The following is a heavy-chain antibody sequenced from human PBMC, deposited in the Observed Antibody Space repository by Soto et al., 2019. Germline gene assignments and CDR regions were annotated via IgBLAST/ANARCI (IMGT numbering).Heavy chain of an antibody. CDR2: ISLYSDGT. CDR1: GYTFSHYG. V-gene: IGHV1-18*01. J-gene: IGHJ5*02. CDR3: ARVVPGAEAWFGP. D-gene: IGHD2-2*01. Sequence: QVQLVQSGGEVKRPGASVKVSCKTSGYTFSHYGITWVRQAPGQPLEWLGWISLYSDGTNYAQKYHGRGSMTTDTSTTTAYMELRSLRSDATAVYYCARVVPGAEAWFGPWGQGTLVTVSS.